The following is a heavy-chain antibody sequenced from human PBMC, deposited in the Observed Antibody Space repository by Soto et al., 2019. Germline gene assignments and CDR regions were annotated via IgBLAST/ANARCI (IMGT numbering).Heavy chain of an antibody. V-gene: IGHV5-51*01. D-gene: IGHD2-2*01. CDR2: IYPGDSDT. J-gene: IGHJ6*02. CDR3: ARRRRGYCSSTSCRDYYYGMDV. Sequence: GESLKISCKGSGYSFTSYWIGWVRQMPGKGLEWMGIIYPGDSDTRYSPSFQGQVTISADKSISTAYLQWSSLKASDTAMYYCARRRRGYCSSTSCRDYYYGMDVWGQGTTVTVSS. CDR1: GYSFTSYW.